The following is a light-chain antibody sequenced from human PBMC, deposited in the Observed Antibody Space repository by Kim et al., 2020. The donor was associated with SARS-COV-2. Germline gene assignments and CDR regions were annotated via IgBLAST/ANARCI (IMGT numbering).Light chain of an antibody. V-gene: IGKV3-15*01. J-gene: IGKJ1*01. CDR3: QQYNDWPRT. CDR1: QNINSN. Sequence: EIVMTQSPATLSVSPGERATLSCRASQNINSNLAWYQQKRGQAPRLLIYGASTRATGIPARFSGSGSGTEFTLTISSLQSEDFAVYYCQQYNDWPRTFGQGTPVDIK. CDR2: GAS.